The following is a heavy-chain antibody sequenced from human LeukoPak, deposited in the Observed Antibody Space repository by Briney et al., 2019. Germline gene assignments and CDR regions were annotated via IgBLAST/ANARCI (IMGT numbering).Heavy chain of an antibody. J-gene: IGHJ4*02. D-gene: IGHD2-2*01. CDR1: GFTFSNAW. CDR3: TTDRGSAADFDY. Sequence: KAGGSLKLSCAASGFTFSNAWMSWVGQAPGKGLEWFGRIKSKTDGGTTDYAAPVKGRFTISRDDSKNTLYLQMNSLKTEDTAVYYCTTDRGSAADFDYWGQGTLVTVSS. V-gene: IGHV3-15*01. CDR2: IKSKTDGGTT.